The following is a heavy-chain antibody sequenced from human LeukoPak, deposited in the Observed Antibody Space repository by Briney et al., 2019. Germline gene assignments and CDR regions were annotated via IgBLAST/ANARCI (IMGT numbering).Heavy chain of an antibody. D-gene: IGHD3-16*02. J-gene: IGHJ4*02. CDR2: IYYSGST. Sequence: SDTLSLTCTVSGGSISSVDYDWSWIRRPPGKGLEWIGYIYYSGSTYYNPSLKSRVTISVDTSKNQFSLKLSSVTAADTAVYYCARVEGYVWGSYHLDYWGQGTLVTVSS. CDR1: GGSISSVDYD. CDR3: ARVEGYVWGSYHLDY. V-gene: IGHV4-30-4*02.